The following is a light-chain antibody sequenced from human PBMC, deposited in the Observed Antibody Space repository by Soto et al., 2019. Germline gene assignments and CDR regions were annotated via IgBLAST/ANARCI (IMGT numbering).Light chain of an antibody. V-gene: IGKV3-20*01. CDR3: QQYESSPRT. CDR2: GVS. Sequence: VLTQSPGTLSLSPGERATLSCRASQSVSRRFLAWSQQKPGQAPRLLIYGVSDRATGIPDRFSGSGSGTDFTLTISRLEPEDFAIYYCQQYESSPRTFGQGTKVDIK. CDR1: QSVSRRF. J-gene: IGKJ1*01.